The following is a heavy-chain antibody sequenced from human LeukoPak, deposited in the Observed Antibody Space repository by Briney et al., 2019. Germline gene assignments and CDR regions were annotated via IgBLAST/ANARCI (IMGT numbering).Heavy chain of an antibody. CDR1: GYTFTGYY. CDR2: INPNSGGT. Sequence: ASVKVSCKASGYTFTGYYMHWVRQVPGQGLEWMGWINPNSGGTNYAQKFQGRVTMTRDTSISTAYMELSRLRSDDTAVYYCARGTSMYYDFWSGYSYYFDYWGQGTLVTVSS. D-gene: IGHD3-3*01. V-gene: IGHV1-2*02. J-gene: IGHJ4*02. CDR3: ARGTSMYYDFWSGYSYYFDY.